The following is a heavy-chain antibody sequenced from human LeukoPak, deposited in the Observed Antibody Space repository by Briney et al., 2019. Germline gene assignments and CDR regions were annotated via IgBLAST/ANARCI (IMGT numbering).Heavy chain of an antibody. Sequence: GALVKVSCRASGYIFTDFYLHWVRQAPGQGLEWMGWINPKTGDTKYAQKFQDKVSMTSDTSIVTAYLTLTRLTSDDTAVYFCPREFPPPPPLYSPHWGQGTLVTVSS. CDR2: INPKTGDT. J-gene: IGHJ1*01. CDR3: PREFPPPPPLYSPH. CDR1: GYIFTDFY. V-gene: IGHV1-2*02.